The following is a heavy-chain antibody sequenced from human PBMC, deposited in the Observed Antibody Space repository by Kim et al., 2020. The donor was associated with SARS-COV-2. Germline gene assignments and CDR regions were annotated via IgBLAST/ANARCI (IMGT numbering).Heavy chain of an antibody. CDR3: ARTTYYYDSSGYYPIPLDPSEHYGMDV. CDR1: GGSISSYY. J-gene: IGHJ6*02. D-gene: IGHD3-22*01. CDR2: IYYSGST. Sequence: SETLSLTCTVSGGSISSYYWSWIRQPPGKGLEWIGYIYYSGSTNYNPSLKSRVTISVDSSKNQFSLKLSSVTAADTAVYYCARTTYYYDSSGYYPIPLDPSEHYGMDVWGQGTTVTVSS. V-gene: IGHV4-59*13.